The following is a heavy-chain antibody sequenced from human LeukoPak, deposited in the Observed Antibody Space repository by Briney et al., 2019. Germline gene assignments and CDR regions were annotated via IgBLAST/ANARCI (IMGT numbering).Heavy chain of an antibody. Sequence: SETLSLTRTVSGDSISNYYWSWLRQSPEKGLEWIGEINHSGSTNYNPSLKSRVTISVDTSKNQFSLKLSSVTAADAAVYYCARGLRSSGWYGRGGNCFDYWGQGTLVTVSS. CDR1: GDSISNYY. CDR2: INHSGST. J-gene: IGHJ4*02. V-gene: IGHV4-34*01. D-gene: IGHD6-19*01. CDR3: ARGLRSSGWYGRGGNCFDY.